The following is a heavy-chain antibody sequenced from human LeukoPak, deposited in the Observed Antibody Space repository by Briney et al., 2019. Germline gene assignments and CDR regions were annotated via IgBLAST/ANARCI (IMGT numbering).Heavy chain of an antibody. V-gene: IGHV3-66*01. D-gene: IGHD5-24*01. Sequence: GGSLRLSCAASGFTVSTNYMSWVRQAPGKGLEWVSVLYTVGSTYYADSVKGRFTISKDNSKSTLYLQMNSLRAEDTAVYYCAGGRGGYKQGDYWGQGALVTVSS. CDR2: LYTVGST. J-gene: IGHJ4*02. CDR3: AGGRGGYKQGDY. CDR1: GFTVSTNY.